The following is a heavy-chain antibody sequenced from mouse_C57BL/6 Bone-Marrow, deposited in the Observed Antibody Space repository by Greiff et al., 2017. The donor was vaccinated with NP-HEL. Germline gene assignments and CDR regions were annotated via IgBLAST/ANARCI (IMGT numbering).Heavy chain of an antibody. CDR1: GFTFTDYY. V-gene: IGHV1-36*01. CDR2: VYPYNGGT. Sequence: EVQLQESGPVLVKPGPSVKISCKASGFTFTDYYMHWVKQSHGKSLEWIGLVYPYNGGTSYNQKFKGKATLTVDTSSSTAYMELNSLTSEDSAVYYCAVLRRAGYYAMDYWGQGTSVTVSS. D-gene: IGHD2-12*01. CDR3: AVLRRAGYYAMDY. J-gene: IGHJ4*01.